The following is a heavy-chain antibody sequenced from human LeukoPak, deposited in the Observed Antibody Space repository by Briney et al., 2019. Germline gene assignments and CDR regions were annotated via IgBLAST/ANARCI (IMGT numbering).Heavy chain of an antibody. D-gene: IGHD6-13*01. CDR1: GFTFSNAW. CDR3: TTSIAAADDY. CDR2: IKSKTDGGTT. J-gene: IGHJ4*02. Sequence: GGSLKLSCEASGFTFSNAWMRWVRQAPGKGLEWVGRIKSKTDGGTTDHAAPVKGRFTISRDDSKNTLYLQMNSLKTEDTAVYYCTTSIAAADDYWGQGTLVTVSS. V-gene: IGHV3-15*01.